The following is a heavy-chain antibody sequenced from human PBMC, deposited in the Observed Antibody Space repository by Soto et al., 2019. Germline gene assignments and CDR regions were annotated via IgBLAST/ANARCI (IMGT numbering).Heavy chain of an antibody. CDR1: GFTFSSYS. CDR2: ISSSSSYI. Sequence: GGSLRLSCAASGFTFSSYSMNWVRQAPGKGLEWVSSISSSSSYIYYADSVKGRFTISRDNAKNSLYLQMNSLRAEDTAVYYCARAGAEQQWLHDAFDIWGQGTMVTVSS. CDR3: ARAGAEQQWLHDAFDI. J-gene: IGHJ3*02. V-gene: IGHV3-21*01. D-gene: IGHD6-19*01.